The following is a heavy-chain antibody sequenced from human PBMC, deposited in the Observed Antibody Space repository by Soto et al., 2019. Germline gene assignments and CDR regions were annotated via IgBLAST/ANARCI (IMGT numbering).Heavy chain of an antibody. J-gene: IGHJ4*02. D-gene: IGHD2-21*02. CDR3: ARGRGDLPY. V-gene: IGHV4-59*01. Sequence: QVQLQESGPGLVKPSETLSLTCTASGGSISSYYWSWIRQPPGKGLEWIGYIYYSGSTNYNPSLKSRVTISVDTSKNQFSLKLSSVTAADTAVYYCARGRGDLPYWGQGTLVIVSS. CDR1: GGSISSYY. CDR2: IYYSGST.